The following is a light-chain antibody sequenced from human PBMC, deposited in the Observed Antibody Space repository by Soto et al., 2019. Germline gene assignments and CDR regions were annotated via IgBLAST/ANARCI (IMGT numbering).Light chain of an antibody. J-gene: IGKJ1*01. CDR2: DAS. Sequence: EIVLTQSPAILSLSPGERATLSCRASQSIGNFLAWYQQKPGQPPRLLIFDASNRAAGVPARFSGSGSGTDFTLTIRSLEPEDFAVYYCQQRSNWSWTFGQGTKVDIK. CDR3: QQRSNWSWT. V-gene: IGKV3-11*01. CDR1: QSIGNF.